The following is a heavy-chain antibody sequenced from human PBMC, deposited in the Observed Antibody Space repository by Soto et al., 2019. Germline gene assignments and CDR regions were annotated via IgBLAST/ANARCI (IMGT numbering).Heavy chain of an antibody. CDR3: ARAYYDILTGKLSYYYGMDV. CDR1: GYSFTSYW. D-gene: IGHD3-9*01. V-gene: IGHV5-51*01. J-gene: IGHJ6*02. Sequence: GESLKISCKGSGYSFTSYWIGWVRQMPGKGLEWMGIIYPGDPDTRYSPSFQGQVTISADKSISTAYLQWSSLKASDTAMYYCARAYYDILTGKLSYYYGMDVWGQGTTVTVSS. CDR2: IYPGDPDT.